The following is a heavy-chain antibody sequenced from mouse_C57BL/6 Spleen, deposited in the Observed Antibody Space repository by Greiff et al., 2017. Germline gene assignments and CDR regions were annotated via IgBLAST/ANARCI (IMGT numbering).Heavy chain of an antibody. CDR2: INPSNCGT. V-gene: IGHV1-53*01. CDR1: GYTFTSYW. J-gene: IGHJ4*01. D-gene: IGHD2-4*01. CDR3: ARYRDDYRYAMDY. Sequence: QVQLQQPGTELVKPGASVKLSCKASGYTFTSYWMHWGKQRPGQGLEWIGNINPSNCGTTYNEKVKSKATLTVDKSSSTAYMQSSSLTSEDSAVYYCARYRDDYRYAMDYWGQGTSVTVSS.